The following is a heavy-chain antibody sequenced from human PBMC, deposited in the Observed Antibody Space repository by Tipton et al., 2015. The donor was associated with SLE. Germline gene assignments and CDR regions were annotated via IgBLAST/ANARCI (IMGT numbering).Heavy chain of an antibody. V-gene: IGHV3-23*01. D-gene: IGHD5-24*01. CDR2: ISETGDST. CDR3: AKQFVDV. CDR1: GWTFSNYA. J-gene: IGHJ3*01. Sequence: SLRLSCAASGWTFSNYAMIWVRQAPGRGLEWVSSISETGDSTHYADSVKGRFTISRDNSKSTLYLQMSSLRAEDTAVYYCAKQFVDVWGQGTMVIVSS.